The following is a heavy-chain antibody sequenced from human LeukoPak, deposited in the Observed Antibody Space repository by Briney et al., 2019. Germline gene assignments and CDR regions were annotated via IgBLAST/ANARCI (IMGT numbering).Heavy chain of an antibody. CDR3: AKDLPKITIFGALQH. J-gene: IGHJ1*01. D-gene: IGHD3-3*01. V-gene: IGHV3-23*01. CDR2: ISASGDRT. CDR1: GFIFSSYV. Sequence: TGGSLRLSCAASGFIFSSYVMSWVRQAPGKGLEWVSGISASGDRTYYADSVKGWFTISRDNSKNTLYLQMNSLRAEDTAIYYCAKDLPKITIFGALQHWGQGTLVTVSS.